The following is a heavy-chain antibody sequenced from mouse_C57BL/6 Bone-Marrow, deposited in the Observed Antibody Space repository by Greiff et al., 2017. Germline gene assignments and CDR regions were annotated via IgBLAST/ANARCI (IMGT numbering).Heavy chain of an antibody. CDR2: ISSGGSYT. V-gene: IGHV5-6*01. CDR1: GFTFSSYG. CDR3: GGDGYYAWFAY. J-gene: IGHJ3*01. Sequence: EVNLVESGGDLVKPGGSLKLSCAASGFTFSSYGMSWVRQTPDKRLEWVATISSGGSYTYYPDSVKGRFTISRDNAKNTLYLQMSSLTSEDTAMYYCGGDGYYAWFAYWGQGTLVTVSA. D-gene: IGHD2-3*01.